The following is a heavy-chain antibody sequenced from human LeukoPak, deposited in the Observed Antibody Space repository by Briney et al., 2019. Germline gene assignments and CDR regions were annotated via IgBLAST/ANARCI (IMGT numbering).Heavy chain of an antibody. Sequence: QPGGSLRLSCAASGFTVSSNYMTWVRQAPGKGLEWVSVIHKSAITYYADIVKGRFTISRDNSKNIVFLQMNSLRAEDTAVYYCARSLRVRGVPDYMDVWGKGTTVTVSS. D-gene: IGHD3-10*01. J-gene: IGHJ6*03. V-gene: IGHV3-53*01. CDR1: GFTVSSNY. CDR2: IHKSAIT. CDR3: ARSLRVRGVPDYMDV.